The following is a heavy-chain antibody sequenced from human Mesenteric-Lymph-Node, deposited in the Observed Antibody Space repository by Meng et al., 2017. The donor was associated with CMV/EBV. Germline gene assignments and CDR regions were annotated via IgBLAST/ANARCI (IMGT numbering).Heavy chain of an antibody. Sequence: GESLKISCVVSGFTLSSYTMSWVRQAPRKGLEWVSSISSSSYIYYADSVKGRFTISRDNAKNSLYLQMNSLRAEDTAVYYCARVYDFWSGSTSGAFDIWGQGTLVTVSS. V-gene: IGHV3-21*01. J-gene: IGHJ3*02. D-gene: IGHD3-3*01. CDR3: ARVYDFWSGSTSGAFDI. CDR2: ISSSSYI. CDR1: GFTLSSYT.